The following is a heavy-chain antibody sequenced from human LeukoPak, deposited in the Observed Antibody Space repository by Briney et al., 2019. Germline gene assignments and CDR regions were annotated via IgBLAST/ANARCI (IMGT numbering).Heavy chain of an antibody. D-gene: IGHD1-26*01. V-gene: IGHV3-21*01. J-gene: IGHJ4*02. CDR2: ISSSSSYI. CDR1: GFTFSSYS. Sequence: PGGSLRLSCAASGFTFSSYSMNWVRQAPGKGLEWVSSISSSSSYIYYADSVKGRFTISRDNAKNSLYLQMNSLRAEDTAVYYCARDSRNSGSYSYYFDYWGQGTLVTVSS. CDR3: ARDSRNSGSYSYYFDY.